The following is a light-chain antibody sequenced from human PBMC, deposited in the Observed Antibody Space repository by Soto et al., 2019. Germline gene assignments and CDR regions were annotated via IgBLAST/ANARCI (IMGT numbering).Light chain of an antibody. J-gene: IGKJ1*01. CDR1: QNIGSW. CDR2: KVS. CDR3: LQFNTFPWT. V-gene: IGKV1-5*03. Sequence: DIHITQSPSTLCASVVGRVKXTCXASQNIGSWVAWYQQQPGKGPKFLINKVSNLESGVPSRISGSGSGTEFTLTISSLQPDDFATYYCLQFNTFPWTFGQGTKVDIK.